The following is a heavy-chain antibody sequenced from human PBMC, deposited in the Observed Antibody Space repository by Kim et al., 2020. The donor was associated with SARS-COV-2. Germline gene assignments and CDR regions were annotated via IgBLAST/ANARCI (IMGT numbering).Heavy chain of an antibody. Sequence: GGSLRLSCAASGFTFSSYAMSWVRQAPGKGLEWVSAISGSGGSTYYADSVKGRFTISRDNSKNKLYLQMNSLRAEDTAVYYCAKDSFGERHVDWGQGTLVTVSS. J-gene: IGHJ4*02. CDR3: AKDSFGERHVD. CDR1: GFTFSSYA. D-gene: IGHD3-10*01. V-gene: IGHV3-23*01. CDR2: ISGSGGST.